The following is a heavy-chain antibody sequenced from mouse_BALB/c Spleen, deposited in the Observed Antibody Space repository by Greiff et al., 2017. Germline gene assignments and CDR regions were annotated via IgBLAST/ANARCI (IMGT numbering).Heavy chain of an antibody. D-gene: IGHD1-2*01. J-gene: IGHJ3*01. CDR1: GYSITSGYY. CDR2: ISYDGSN. Sequence: ESGPGLVKPSQSLSLTCSVTGYSITSGYYWNWIRQFPGNKLEWMGYISYDGSNNYNPSLKNRISITRDTSKNQFFLKLNSVTTEDTATYDCARGIITTVPWFAYWGQGTLVTVSA. CDR3: ARGIITTVPWFAY. V-gene: IGHV3-6*02.